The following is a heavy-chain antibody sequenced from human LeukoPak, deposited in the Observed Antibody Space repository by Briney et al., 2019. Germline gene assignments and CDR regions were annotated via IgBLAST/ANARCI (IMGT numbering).Heavy chain of an antibody. CDR1: GFTFSSYG. D-gene: IGHD2-2*01. Sequence: GGSLRLSCAASGFTFSSYGMHWVRQAPGKGLEWVAVISYDGSNKYYADSVKGRFTISRDNSKNTLYLQMNSLRAEDTAVYYCAKVDCSSTSCYYGMDVWGRGTTVTVSS. CDR3: AKVDCSSTSCYYGMDV. CDR2: ISYDGSNK. V-gene: IGHV3-30*18. J-gene: IGHJ6*04.